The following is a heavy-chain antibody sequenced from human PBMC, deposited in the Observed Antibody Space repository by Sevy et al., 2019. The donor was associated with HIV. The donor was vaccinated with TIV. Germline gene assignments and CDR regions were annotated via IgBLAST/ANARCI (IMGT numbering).Heavy chain of an antibody. Sequence: GGSLRLSCTASGLTFSSSGMHWVRQAPGEGLEWVAVIWYDGSNKYYGDSVKGRFTISRDNSKNTLYLQMNSLRAEDTAVYYCAKDCSGGSCYFDYWGQGTLVTVSS. J-gene: IGHJ4*02. CDR2: IWYDGSNK. D-gene: IGHD2-15*01. CDR3: AKDCSGGSCYFDY. V-gene: IGHV3-33*06. CDR1: GLTFSSSG.